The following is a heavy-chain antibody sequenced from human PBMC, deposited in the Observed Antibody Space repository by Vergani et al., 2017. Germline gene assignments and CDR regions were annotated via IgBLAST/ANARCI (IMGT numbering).Heavy chain of an antibody. V-gene: IGHV1-46*01. J-gene: IGHJ4*02. Sequence: QVQLVQSGAEVKKPGASVKVSCKASGYTFTSYYMHWVRQAPGQGLEWMGIINPSGGSTSYAQKFQGRVTMTEDTSTDTAYMELSSLRSEDTAVYYCATVSATQERGLLFDYWGQGTLVTVSS. CDR2: INPSGGST. CDR3: ATVSATQERGLLFDY. CDR1: GYTFTSYY. D-gene: IGHD1-26*01.